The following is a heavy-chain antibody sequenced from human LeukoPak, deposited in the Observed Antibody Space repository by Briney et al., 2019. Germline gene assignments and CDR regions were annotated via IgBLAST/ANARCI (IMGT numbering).Heavy chain of an antibody. J-gene: IGHJ4*02. CDR1: GYTFTHYG. V-gene: IGHV1-18*01. Sequence: GASVKVSCKASGYTFTHYGISWVRQPPGQGLERMGWISTYSGDTNYAPQFQGRITGTTDTSTSTVHMELRSLRPDDTALYYCARNLEFYANSGFRSFDYWGQGTLVTVSS. CDR2: ISTYSGDT. D-gene: IGHD3-22*01. CDR3: ARNLEFYANSGFRSFDY.